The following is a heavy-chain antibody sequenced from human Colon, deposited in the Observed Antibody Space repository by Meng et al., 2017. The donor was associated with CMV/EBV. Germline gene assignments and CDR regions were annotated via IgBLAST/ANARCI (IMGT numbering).Heavy chain of an antibody. V-gene: IGHV4-39*01. D-gene: IGHD1-26*01. CDR3: ARRLRSGSYYY. CDR1: GGSISSSSYY. CDR2: IYSSGST. J-gene: IGHJ4*02. Sequence: SETLSLTCTVSGGSISSSSYYWGWIRQPPGKGLEWIGSIYSSGSTYYNPSLKSRVTISVDTSKNQFSLKLSSVTAADTAVYYCARRLRSGSYYYWGQGTLVTVSS.